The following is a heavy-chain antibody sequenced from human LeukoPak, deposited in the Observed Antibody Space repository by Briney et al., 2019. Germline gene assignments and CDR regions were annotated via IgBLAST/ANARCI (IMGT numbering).Heavy chain of an antibody. D-gene: IGHD4-23*01. V-gene: IGHV3-48*03. J-gene: IGHJ4*02. CDR3: ARDYGGSSPFDY. CDR2: ISSSGSTI. CDR1: GFTFSSYE. Sequence: GGSLRLSCAASGFTFSSYEMNWVRQAPGKGLEWVSYISSSGSTIYYADSVKGRFTISRDNAKNSLYLQMNSLRAEDTAVYYCARDYGGSSPFDYWGQGTLVTVSS.